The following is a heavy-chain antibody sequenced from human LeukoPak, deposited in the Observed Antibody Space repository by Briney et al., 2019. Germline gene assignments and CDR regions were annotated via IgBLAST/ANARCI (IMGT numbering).Heavy chain of an antibody. CDR3: ARVTMIVVVNWFDP. Sequence: SETLSLTCTVSGGSISNYYWSWIRQPPGKGLEWIGYIYYSGSTNYNPSLKSRVTISVDTSKNRFSLKLSSVTAADTAVYYCARVTMIVVVNWFDPWGQGTLVTVSS. CDR1: GGSISNYY. CDR2: IYYSGST. J-gene: IGHJ5*02. D-gene: IGHD3-22*01. V-gene: IGHV4-59*12.